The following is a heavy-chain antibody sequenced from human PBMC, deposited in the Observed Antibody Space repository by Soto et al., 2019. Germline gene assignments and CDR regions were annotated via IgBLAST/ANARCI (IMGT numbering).Heavy chain of an antibody. Sequence: GASVKVSCKASGFTFTSSAVQWVRQARGQRLEWIGWIVVGSGNTNYAQKFQERVTITRDMSTSTAYMELSSLRSEDTAVYYCAAVGGTSNSGSYYWYFDYWGQGTLVTVSS. CDR2: IVVGSGNT. CDR3: AAVGGTSNSGSYYWYFDY. V-gene: IGHV1-58*01. J-gene: IGHJ4*02. D-gene: IGHD1-26*01. CDR1: GFTFTSSA.